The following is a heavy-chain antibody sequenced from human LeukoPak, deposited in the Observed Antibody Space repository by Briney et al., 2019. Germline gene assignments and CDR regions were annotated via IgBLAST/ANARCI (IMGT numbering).Heavy chain of an antibody. V-gene: IGHV1-2*02. D-gene: IGHD6-13*01. CDR2: INPNTGDT. CDR1: GYTFTAYY. J-gene: IGHJ5*02. CDR3: ARNMWQQFDWFDP. Sequence: ASVKVSCKASGYTFTAYYMHWVRQAPGQGLEWMGWINPNTGDTNSAERFQGRVTMTRDSSISTAYLELSRLTSDDTAVYYCARNMWQQFDWFDPWGQGTLVTVSS.